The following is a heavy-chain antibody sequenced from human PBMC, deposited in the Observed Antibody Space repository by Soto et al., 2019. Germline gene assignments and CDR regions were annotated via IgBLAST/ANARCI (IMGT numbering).Heavy chain of an antibody. CDR1: GYSFTSYW. D-gene: IGHD2-15*01. Sequence: GESLKICCKGSGYSFTSYWISWVRQMPGKGLEWMGRIDPSDSYTNYSPSFQGHVTISADKSISTAYLQWSSLKASDTAMYYCARHALGNCSGGSCYSPYYYYGMDVWGQGTTVTVSS. V-gene: IGHV5-10-1*01. CDR2: IDPSDSYT. J-gene: IGHJ6*02. CDR3: ARHALGNCSGGSCYSPYYYYGMDV.